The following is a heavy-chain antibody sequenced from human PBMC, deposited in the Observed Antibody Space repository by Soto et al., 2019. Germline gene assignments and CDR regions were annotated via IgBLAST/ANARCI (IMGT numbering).Heavy chain of an antibody. J-gene: IGHJ3*02. V-gene: IGHV1-69*14. Sequence: QVQLVQSGAEVKKPGSSVKVSCKASGGTFSTSSINWVRQAPGQRPEWMGNILPIFGTADYAQKFQDRVTITADKSTTTAYMELRSLFSEDTAVYYCATGHEYGGSSDAFDIWGQGTVVTVSS. CDR2: ILPIFGTA. CDR3: ATGHEYGGSSDAFDI. D-gene: IGHD4-17*01. CDR1: GGTFSTSS.